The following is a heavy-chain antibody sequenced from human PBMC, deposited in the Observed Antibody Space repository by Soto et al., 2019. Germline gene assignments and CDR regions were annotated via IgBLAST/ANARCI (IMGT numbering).Heavy chain of an antibody. CDR2: ISDGGDST. CDR1: RFTFSTYA. V-gene: IGHV3-23*01. J-gene: IGHJ3*02. D-gene: IGHD3-3*01. CDR3: AKHSTTYDSWSGAVKGAFDI. Sequence: GGSLRLSCAASRFTFSTYAMSWVRQAPGKGLEWVSGISDGGDSTHYADSVKGRFTVSRDNSKNTLYLQINSLRAEDTAVYYCAKHSTTYDSWSGAVKGAFDIWGQGTMVTVSS.